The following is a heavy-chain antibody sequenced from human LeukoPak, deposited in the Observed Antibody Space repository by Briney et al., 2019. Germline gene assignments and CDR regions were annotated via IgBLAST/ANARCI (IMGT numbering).Heavy chain of an antibody. V-gene: IGHV3-23*01. D-gene: IGHD3-22*01. CDR1: GFTFSSYA. CDR2: NSGSGGST. J-gene: IGHJ4*02. CDR3: AKAREGYYYDSSGYYGYFDY. Sequence: GGSLRLSCAASGFTFSSYAKSWVRQAPGKGLEWVSGNSGSGGSTYYADSVKGRFTISRDNSKNTLYLQMNSLRAEDTAVYYCAKAREGYYYDSSGYYGYFDYWGQETLVTVSS.